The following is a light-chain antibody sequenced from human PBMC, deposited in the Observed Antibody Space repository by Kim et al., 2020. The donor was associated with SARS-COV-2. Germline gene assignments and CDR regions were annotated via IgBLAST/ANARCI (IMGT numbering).Light chain of an antibody. CDR1: SGHSSYA. Sequence: LFLPPSPSSSSSLFSSFNLTCTLSSGHSSYAIAWHQQQPEKGPRYLMKVNSDGSHNKGDGIPDRFSGSSSGAERYLTISSLQSDDEADYYCQTWGTGWVFGGGTQLTVL. V-gene: IGLV4-69*01. CDR3: QTWGTGWV. CDR2: VNSDGSH. J-gene: IGLJ3*02.